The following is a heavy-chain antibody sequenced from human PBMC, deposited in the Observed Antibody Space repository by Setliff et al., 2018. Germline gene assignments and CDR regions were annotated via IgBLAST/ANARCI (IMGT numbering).Heavy chain of an antibody. J-gene: IGHJ4*02. CDR3: ARSTYGGAAAAYYFDF. CDR2: IYHSGST. CDR1: GGSISSSNW. V-gene: IGHV4-4*02. D-gene: IGHD6-13*01. Sequence: PSETLSLTCAVSGGSISSSNWWSWVRQPPGKGLEWIGEIYHSGSTNYNPSLKSRVTISVDKSKNQFSLKLSSVTAADTAVYYCARSTYGGAAAAYYFDFWGQGTLVTVSS.